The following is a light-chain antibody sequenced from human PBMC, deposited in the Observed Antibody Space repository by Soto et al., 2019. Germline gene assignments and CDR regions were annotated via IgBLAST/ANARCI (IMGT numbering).Light chain of an antibody. CDR3: QSYDSSNQV. J-gene: IGLJ1*01. Sequence: NFMLTQPHSVSESPGKTITISCTRSSGSVASTYVQWYQQRPGSAPTTVIYEDKHRPSGVPDRFSGSIDSSSNSASLTISGLKTEDEADYCCQSYDSSNQVFGTGTKVTVL. V-gene: IGLV6-57*04. CDR2: EDK. CDR1: SGSVASTY.